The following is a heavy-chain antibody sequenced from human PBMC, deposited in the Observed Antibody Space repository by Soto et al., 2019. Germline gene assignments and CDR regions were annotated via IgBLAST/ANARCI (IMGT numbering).Heavy chain of an antibody. CDR1: GVTFSSDW. CDR2: INTDGSDT. V-gene: IGHV3-74*01. J-gene: IGHJ4*02. Sequence: TGGFLRLSCAASGVTFSSDWMHWVRQAPGKGLVWVSRINTDGSDTSYADSVKGRFTISRDNAKNTLYLQMNTLKTEDTAVYYCSDCGSSAFDSWGQGTLVTVSS. CDR3: SDCGSSAFDS. D-gene: IGHD1-26*01.